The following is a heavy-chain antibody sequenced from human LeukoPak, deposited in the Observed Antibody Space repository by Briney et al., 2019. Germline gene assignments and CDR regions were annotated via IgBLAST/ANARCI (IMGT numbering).Heavy chain of an antibody. CDR2: ISGSGDST. D-gene: IGHD2-2*01. CDR1: GFTFSNYA. CDR3: ARSTPVPGVATFDI. J-gene: IGHJ3*02. Sequence: GSLRLSCAASGFTFSNYAMSWVRQAPGKGLEWVSAISGSGDSTYYADSVKGRFTISRDDSKNTLFLQMNSLRAEDTAVYYCARSTPVPGVATFDIWGQGTMVTVSS. V-gene: IGHV3-23*01.